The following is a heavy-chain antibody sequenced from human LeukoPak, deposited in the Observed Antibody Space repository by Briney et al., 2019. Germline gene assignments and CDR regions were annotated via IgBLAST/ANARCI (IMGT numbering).Heavy chain of an antibody. J-gene: IGHJ6*02. CDR3: ATVHDSAPVNHYHYHVMDV. V-gene: IGHV1-24*01. D-gene: IGHD1-1*01. CDR2: LDPEDGEM. Sequence: ASLKVSFKVCGYSLSDLSIDWVRQAPGKGLEWMGGLDPEDGEMFYAQKLQGRVTMTGDTSTDTAHMELSSLTSEDTAVYYCATVHDSAPVNHYHYHVMDVWSQGTTVTVSS. CDR1: GYSLSDLS.